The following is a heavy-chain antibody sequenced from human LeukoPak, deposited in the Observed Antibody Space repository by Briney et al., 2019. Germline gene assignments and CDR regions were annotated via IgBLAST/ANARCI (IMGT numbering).Heavy chain of an antibody. CDR2: IYTSGST. V-gene: IGHV4-61*02. Sequence: SETLSLTCTVSGGSISSSSYYWGWIRQPAGKGLEWIGRIYTSGSTNYNPSLKSRVTMSVDTSKNQFSLKLSSVTAADTAVYYCARQEILGSSSLYFDYWGQGTLVTVSS. CDR3: ARQEILGSSSLYFDY. D-gene: IGHD2-2*01. CDR1: GGSISSSSYY. J-gene: IGHJ4*02.